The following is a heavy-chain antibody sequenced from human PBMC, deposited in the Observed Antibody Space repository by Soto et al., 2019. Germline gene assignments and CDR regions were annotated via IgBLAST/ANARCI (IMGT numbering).Heavy chain of an antibody. D-gene: IGHD3-9*01. CDR1: GFIFSRYD. V-gene: IGHV3-33*01. Sequence: QQQLVESGGGVVQPGKSLRLSCAASGFIFSRYDMYWVRQAPDSVKGRFTISRDNSKNTLYLQMNSLRAEDTAVYYCAREGFRYLDWSADLWGQGTLVSVSS. J-gene: IGHJ5*02. CDR3: AREGFRYLDWSADL.